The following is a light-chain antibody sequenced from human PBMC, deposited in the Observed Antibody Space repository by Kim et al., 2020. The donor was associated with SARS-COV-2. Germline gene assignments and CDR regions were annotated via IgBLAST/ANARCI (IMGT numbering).Light chain of an antibody. CDR1: KSISNY. CDR3: QQSYRTPYT. CDR2: AAS. J-gene: IGKJ2*01. V-gene: IGKV1-39*01. Sequence: SEAVGDRVTITCRARKSISNYLNWYQQKPGKAPKLLIYAASSLQSGVPSRFSGSGSGADFTLTINSLQPEDYATYSCQQSYRTPYTFGQGTKLEI.